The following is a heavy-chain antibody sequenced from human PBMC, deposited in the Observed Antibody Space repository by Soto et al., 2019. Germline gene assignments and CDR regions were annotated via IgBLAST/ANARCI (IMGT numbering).Heavy chain of an antibody. J-gene: IGHJ4*02. Sequence: GGSLRLSCAASGFTFSSYWMSWVRQAPGKGLEWVSTIKQGGSEKYYVDSVKGRFTISRDNAKNTLYLQMNSLRAEDTAVYYCAYGTSSSWYWGQGTLVTVSS. V-gene: IGHV3-7*03. D-gene: IGHD6-13*01. CDR2: IKQGGSEK. CDR1: GFTFSSYW. CDR3: AYGTSSSWY.